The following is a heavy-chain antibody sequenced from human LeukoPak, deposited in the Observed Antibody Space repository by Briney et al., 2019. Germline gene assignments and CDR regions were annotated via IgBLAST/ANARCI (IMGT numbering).Heavy chain of an antibody. J-gene: IGHJ5*02. V-gene: IGHV4-39*01. CDR1: GGSISSSSYY. CDR3: ARRTGWFDP. CDR2: IYYSGST. Sequence: SETLSLTCTVSGGSISSSSYYWVWIRQPPGKGLEWIGSIYYSGSTYYNPSLKSRVTISVDTSKNQFSLKLSSVTAADTAVYYCARRTGWFDPWGQGTLVTVSS.